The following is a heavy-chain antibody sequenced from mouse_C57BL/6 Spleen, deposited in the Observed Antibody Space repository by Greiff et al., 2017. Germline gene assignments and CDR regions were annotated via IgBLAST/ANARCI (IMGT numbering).Heavy chain of an antibody. V-gene: IGHV3-6*01. Sequence: EVQLQESGPGLVKPSQSLSLTCSVTGYSITSGYYWNWIRQFPGNKLEWMGYLSYDGSNNYNQSLKNRISITRDTSKNQFFLKLNSVTTEDTATYYCARDCYYYGSSYAMDYWGQGTSVTVSS. J-gene: IGHJ4*01. CDR3: ARDCYYYGSSYAMDY. CDR1: GYSITSGYY. D-gene: IGHD1-1*01. CDR2: LSYDGSN.